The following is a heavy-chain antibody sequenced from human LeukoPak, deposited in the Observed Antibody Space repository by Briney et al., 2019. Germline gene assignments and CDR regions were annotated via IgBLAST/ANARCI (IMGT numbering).Heavy chain of an antibody. J-gene: IGHJ3*02. V-gene: IGHV3-7*01. CDR3: ARAYGQWLVRRAFDI. D-gene: IGHD6-19*01. Sequence: PGGSLRLSCAASGFTVSSYWMSWVRQAPGKGLEWVANIKQDGSEKYYVDSVKGRFTISRDNAKNSLYLQMISLRAEDTAVYYCARAYGQWLVRRAFDIWGQGTMVTVSS. CDR1: GFTVSSYW. CDR2: IKQDGSEK.